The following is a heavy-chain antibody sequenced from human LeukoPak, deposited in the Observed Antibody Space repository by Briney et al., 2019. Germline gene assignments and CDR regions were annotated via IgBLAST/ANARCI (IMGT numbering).Heavy chain of an antibody. Sequence: ASVKVSCSASGYTFTGYYMHWVRQAPGQGPELMGRINPNSGGTNYAQMFQGRVNMTRDTSIRTAYMELSRLRSDDTAVYYCARGALYSYGSDYWGQGTLVTVSS. CDR2: INPNSGGT. D-gene: IGHD5-18*01. J-gene: IGHJ4*02. CDR3: ARGALYSYGSDY. CDR1: GYTFTGYY. V-gene: IGHV1-2*02.